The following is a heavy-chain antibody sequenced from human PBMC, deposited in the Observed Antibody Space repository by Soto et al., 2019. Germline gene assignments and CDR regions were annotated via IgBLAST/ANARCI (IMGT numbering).Heavy chain of an antibody. V-gene: IGHV1-69*13. CDR1: GGTFSSYS. CDR2: IIPIFGTA. CDR3: ARDISSGWASNYYYYGMDV. D-gene: IGHD6-19*01. J-gene: IGHJ6*02. Sequence: SVKVSCKASGGTFSSYSISWVRQAPGQGLEWMGGIIPIFGTANYAQKFQGRVTITADESTSTAYMELSSLRSEDTAVYYCARDISSGWASNYYYYGMDVWGQGTTVTVSS.